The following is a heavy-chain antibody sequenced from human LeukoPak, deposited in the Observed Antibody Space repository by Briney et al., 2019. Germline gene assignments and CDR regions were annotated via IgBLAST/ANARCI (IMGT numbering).Heavy chain of an antibody. CDR1: GYSFTSYW. D-gene: IGHD3-9*01. J-gene: IGHJ6*02. CDR2: IYPGDSDT. V-gene: IGHV5-51*01. CDR3: ASGGHYDILTGYPPDYYYGMDV. Sequence: GESLKISCKGSGYSFTSYWIGWVRQMPGKGLEWMGIIYPGDSDTRYSPSFQGQVTISADKSISTAYLQWSSLKASDTAMYYCASGGHYDILTGYPPDYYYGMDVWGQGTTVTVSS.